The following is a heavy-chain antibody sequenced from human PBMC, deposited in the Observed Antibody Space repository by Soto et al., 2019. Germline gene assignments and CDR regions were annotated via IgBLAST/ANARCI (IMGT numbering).Heavy chain of an antibody. CDR3: ARANGELELIPYYYYGMDV. CDR1: GGSISSYY. J-gene: IGHJ6*02. V-gene: IGHV4-59*01. Sequence: TSETLSLTCTVSGGSISSYYWSWILQPPGKGLEWIGYIYYSGSTNYNPSLKSRVTISVDTSKNQFSLKLSSVTAADTAVYYCARANGELELIPYYYYGMDVWGQGTTVTVSS. D-gene: IGHD1-7*01. CDR2: IYYSGST.